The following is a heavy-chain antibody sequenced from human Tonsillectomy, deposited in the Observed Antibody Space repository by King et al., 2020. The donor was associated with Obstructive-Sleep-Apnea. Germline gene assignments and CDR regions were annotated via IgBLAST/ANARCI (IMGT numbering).Heavy chain of an antibody. Sequence: QLQESGPGLVKPSETLSLTCTVSGDSISSLRWSWIRQPPGKGLEWIGYIYDIGSTNYKPSLKGRVSISVDTSKNQFSLKLSSVTAADTAVYYWARHQNGGNSAFHYYGMDVWGQGTTVTVSS. V-gene: IGHV4-59*08. CDR3: ARHQNGGNSAFHYYGMDV. CDR2: IYDIGST. J-gene: IGHJ6*02. D-gene: IGHD4-23*01. CDR1: GDSISSLR.